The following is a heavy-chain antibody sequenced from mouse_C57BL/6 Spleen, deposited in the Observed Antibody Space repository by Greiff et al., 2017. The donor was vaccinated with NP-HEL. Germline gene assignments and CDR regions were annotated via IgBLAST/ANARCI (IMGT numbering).Heavy chain of an antibody. V-gene: IGHV1-26*01. CDR2: INPNNGGT. CDR1: GYTFTDYY. D-gene: IGHD2-5*01. J-gene: IGHJ3*01. CDR3: ARNKLTYYRNYVGFAY. Sequence: EVQLQQSGPELVKPGASVKISCKASGYTFTDYYMNWVKQSHGKSLEWIGDINPNNGGTSYNQKFKGKATLTVDKSSSTAYMELRSLTSEDSAVYYWARNKLTYYRNYVGFAYWGQGTLVTVSA.